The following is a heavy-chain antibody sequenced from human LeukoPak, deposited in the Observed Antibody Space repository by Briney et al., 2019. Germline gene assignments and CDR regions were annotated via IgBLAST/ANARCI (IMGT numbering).Heavy chain of an antibody. V-gene: IGHV4-34*01. J-gene: IGHJ4*02. Sequence: KPSETLSLTCAVYGGSFSGYYWSWIRQPPGKGLEWIGEINHSGSTNYNPSLKSRVTISVDTSKNQFSLKLSSVTAADTAVNYCARGHYYFDYWGQGTLVTVSS. CDR2: INHSGST. CDR3: ARGHYYFDY. CDR1: GGSFSGYY.